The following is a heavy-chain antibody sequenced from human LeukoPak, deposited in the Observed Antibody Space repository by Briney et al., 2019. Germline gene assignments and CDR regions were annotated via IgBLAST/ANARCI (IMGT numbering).Heavy chain of an antibody. CDR3: ARASDFWSGPDY. V-gene: IGHV3-30-3*01. D-gene: IGHD3-3*01. Sequence: PGGSLRLSCAASGFTFSSYAMHWVRQAPGKGLEWVAAISYDGSNKYYADSVKGRFTISRDNSKNTLYLQMNSLRAEDTAVYYCARASDFWSGPDYWGQGTLVTVSS. CDR1: GFTFSSYA. CDR2: ISYDGSNK. J-gene: IGHJ4*02.